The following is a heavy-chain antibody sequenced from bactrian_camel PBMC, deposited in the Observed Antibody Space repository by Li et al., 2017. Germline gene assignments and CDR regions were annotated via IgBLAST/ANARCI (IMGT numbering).Heavy chain of an antibody. D-gene: IGHD6*01. Sequence: VQLVESGGGSVQAGGSLSLTCTASGPTYERGCMAWFRQAPGKEREGVAVVEADGTAYHADSVKGRFTVSKDKATLHLQMNSLKPEDTAMYYCAASLIEEDTRCSSGGFDYWGQGTQVTV. J-gene: IGHJ4*01. CDR1: GPTYERGC. CDR2: VEADGTA. CDR3: AASLIEEDTRCSSGGFDY. V-gene: IGHV3S55*01.